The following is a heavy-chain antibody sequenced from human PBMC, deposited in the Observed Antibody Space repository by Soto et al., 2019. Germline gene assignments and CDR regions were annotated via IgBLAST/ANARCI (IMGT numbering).Heavy chain of an antibody. CDR2: VFQIGST. D-gene: IGHD1-26*01. J-gene: IGHJ4*02. V-gene: IGHV4-30-2*01. CDR3: ARLTVVSTYFFDY. CDR1: GDAISSGGYS. Sequence: SETLSLTCAVSGDAISSGGYSCICIRQPPGKGLEWIGYVFQIGSTSYNPSLKSRVSISVDTSKNQFSPDLKSVTATDTAVYFCARLTVVSTYFFDYWGQGALVTVSS.